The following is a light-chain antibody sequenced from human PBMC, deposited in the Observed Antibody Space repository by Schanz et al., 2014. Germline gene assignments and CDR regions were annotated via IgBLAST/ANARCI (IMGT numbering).Light chain of an antibody. Sequence: QSVLTQPPSVSGAPGQRVTISCTGSSSNLGASYDVQWYQQLPGTAPKLLVYGNSNRPSGVPDRFSGSKSDTSASLAITGLQAEDEADYYCSSYTTISTWVFGGGTKLTVL. CDR3: SSYTTISTWV. CDR1: SSNLGASYD. J-gene: IGLJ3*02. CDR2: GNS. V-gene: IGLV1-40*01.